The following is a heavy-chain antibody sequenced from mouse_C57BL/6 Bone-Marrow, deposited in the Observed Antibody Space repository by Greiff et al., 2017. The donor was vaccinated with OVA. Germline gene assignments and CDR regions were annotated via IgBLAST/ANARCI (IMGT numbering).Heavy chain of an antibody. CDR3: ARGGIYDGYYWFAY. CDR2: IYPSDSET. D-gene: IGHD2-3*01. CDR1: GYTFTSYW. Sequence: QVQLQQPGAELVRPGSSVKLSCKASGYTFTSYWMDWVKQRPGQGLEWIGNIYPSDSETHYNQQFTDKATLTVDKSSSTAYMQLSSLTSEDSAVYYCARGGIYDGYYWFAYWGQGTLVTVSA. J-gene: IGHJ3*01. V-gene: IGHV1-61*01.